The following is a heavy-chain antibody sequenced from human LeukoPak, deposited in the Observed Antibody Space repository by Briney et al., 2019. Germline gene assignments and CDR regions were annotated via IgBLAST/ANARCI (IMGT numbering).Heavy chain of an antibody. CDR3: ARGPSKTPYYYDSSGYPLGY. D-gene: IGHD3-22*01. Sequence: PGGSLRLSCAASGFTFSSYAMSWVRQAPGKGLEWVSAISGSGGSTYYADSVKGRFTISRDNSKNTPYLQMNSLRAEDTAVYYCARGPSKTPYYYDSSGYPLGYWGQGTLVTVSS. V-gene: IGHV3-23*01. CDR2: ISGSGGST. CDR1: GFTFSSYA. J-gene: IGHJ4*02.